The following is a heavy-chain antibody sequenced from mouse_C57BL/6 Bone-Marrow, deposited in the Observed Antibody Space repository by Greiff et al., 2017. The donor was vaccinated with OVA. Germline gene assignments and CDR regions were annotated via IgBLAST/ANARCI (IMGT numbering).Heavy chain of an antibody. CDR2: IDPENGDT. CDR3: TTELVLAWFAY. D-gene: IGHD4-1*01. V-gene: IGHV14-4*01. J-gene: IGHJ3*01. Sequence: VQLKESGAELVRPGASVKLSCTASGFNIKDDYMHWVKQRPEQGLEWIGWIDPENGDTEYASKFQGKATITADTSSNTAYLQLSSLTSEDTAVYYCTTELVLAWFAYWGQGTLVTVSA. CDR1: GFNIKDDY.